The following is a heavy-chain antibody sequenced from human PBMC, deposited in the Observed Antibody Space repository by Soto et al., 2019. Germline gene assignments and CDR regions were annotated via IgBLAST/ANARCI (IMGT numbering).Heavy chain of an antibody. CDR3: AKKPPGDWGTMFAY. J-gene: IGHJ4*02. V-gene: IGHV3-30*18. CDR2: ISHDGTNK. D-gene: IGHD2-21*02. Sequence: QVQLVESGGGVVQPGRSLRLSCAAAGFTFSVYGMHWVRQAPGKGLEWVAVISHDGTNKFYADSVKGRFTISRDNARNKLYLQMNTLRADDTAVYYCAKKPPGDWGTMFAYWGQGTLVTVSS. CDR1: GFTFSVYG.